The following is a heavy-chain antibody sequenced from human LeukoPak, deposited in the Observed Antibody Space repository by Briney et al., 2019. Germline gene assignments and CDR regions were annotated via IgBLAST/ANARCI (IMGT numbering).Heavy chain of an antibody. V-gene: IGHV4-59*02. CDR1: GGSVSSYY. D-gene: IGHD3-10*01. CDR3: ARGYYGSALGGWFDP. J-gene: IGHJ5*02. Sequence: PTETLSLTCTVSGGSVSSYYWNWIRQPPGKGLEWIGNIYNSGSTDYNPPLKGRVTMSVDTSKNQISLMLNSVTAADTAVYYCARGYYGSALGGWFDPWGQGTLVTVSS. CDR2: IYNSGST.